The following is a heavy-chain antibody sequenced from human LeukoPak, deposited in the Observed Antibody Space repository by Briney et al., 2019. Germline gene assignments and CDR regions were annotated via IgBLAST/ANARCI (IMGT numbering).Heavy chain of an antibody. CDR1: GGSISSGGYY. J-gene: IGHJ4*02. Sequence: SQTLSLTCTVSGGSISSGGYYWSWIRQHPGKGLEWIGYIYYSGSTYYNPSLKSRVTISVDTSKNQFSLKLSSVTAADTAVYFCARELNNYFEYWGQGTLVTVSS. D-gene: IGHD2-8*01. CDR2: IYYSGST. V-gene: IGHV4-31*03. CDR3: ARELNNYFEY.